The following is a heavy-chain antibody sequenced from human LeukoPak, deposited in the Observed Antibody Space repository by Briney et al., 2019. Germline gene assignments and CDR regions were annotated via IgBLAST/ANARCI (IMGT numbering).Heavy chain of an antibody. Sequence: TSQTLSLTCAISGDSVSSNSAAWSWIRQSPSRGLEWLGRTYYRSKWYNDYAVSVKSRIIINPDTSKNQFSLHLNSVTPEDTAVYYCAKLGDSSTWGQGTLVTVSS. CDR3: AKLGDSST. CDR2: TYYRSKWYN. J-gene: IGHJ5*02. V-gene: IGHV6-1*01. CDR1: GDSVSSNSAA. D-gene: IGHD6-19*01.